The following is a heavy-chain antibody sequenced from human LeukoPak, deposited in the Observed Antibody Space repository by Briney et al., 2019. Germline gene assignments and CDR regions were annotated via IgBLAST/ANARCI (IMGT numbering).Heavy chain of an antibody. D-gene: IGHD6-6*01. CDR3: ARGTDSSSSGDY. J-gene: IGHJ4*02. Sequence: AASVKVSCKASGYTFTSYDINWVRQATGQGLEWMGWMNPNSGNTGYALKFQGRVTITRNTSISTAYMELSSLRSEDTAVYYCARGTDSSSSGDYWGQGTLVTVSS. V-gene: IGHV1-8*03. CDR1: GYTFTSYD. CDR2: MNPNSGNT.